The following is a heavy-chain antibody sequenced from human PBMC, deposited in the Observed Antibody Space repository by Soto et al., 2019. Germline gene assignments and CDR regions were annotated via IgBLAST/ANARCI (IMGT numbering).Heavy chain of an antibody. CDR3: AREAGTWHLPLNWFDP. CDR1: GFTFSNYW. Sequence: GGSLRLSCAASGFTFSNYWMTWFRQAPGKGLEWVANIKRDGSEKYYVDSVKGRFTISRDNAKNSLYLQMNSLRDEDTAVYYCAREAGTWHLPLNWFDPWGQGTLVTVSS. D-gene: IGHD6-19*01. V-gene: IGHV3-7*01. J-gene: IGHJ5*02. CDR2: IKRDGSEK.